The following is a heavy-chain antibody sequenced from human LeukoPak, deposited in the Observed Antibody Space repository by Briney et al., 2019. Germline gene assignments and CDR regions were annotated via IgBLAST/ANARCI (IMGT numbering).Heavy chain of an antibody. CDR3: ARGYYDILTGYHHYMDV. CDR1: GFTFSGFA. Sequence: GGTLRLSCAASGFTFSGFAMSWIRQAPGKGLEWVSSISRSGESTFYADSVRGRFTISRDNSKNTVSLQMESLRAEDTAVYYCARGYYDILTGYHHYMDVWGKGTTVTVSS. CDR2: ISRSGEST. J-gene: IGHJ6*03. V-gene: IGHV3-23*01. D-gene: IGHD3-9*01.